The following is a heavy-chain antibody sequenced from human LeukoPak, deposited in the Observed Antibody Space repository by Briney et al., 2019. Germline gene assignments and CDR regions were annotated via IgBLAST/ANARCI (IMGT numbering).Heavy chain of an antibody. Sequence: GGSLRLSCAASGFTFSSYAMSWVRQAPGKGLEWVSAISGSGGSAYYADSVKGRFAISRDNSKNTLYLQMNSLRAEDTAVYYCAKDGTTEDYYYDGMDVWGQGTMVTVSS. V-gene: IGHV3-23*01. J-gene: IGHJ6*02. CDR1: GFTFSSYA. CDR2: ISGSGGSA. D-gene: IGHD1-7*01. CDR3: AKDGTTEDYYYDGMDV.